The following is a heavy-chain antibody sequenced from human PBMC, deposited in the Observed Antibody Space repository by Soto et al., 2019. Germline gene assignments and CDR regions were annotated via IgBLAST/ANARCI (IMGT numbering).Heavy chain of an antibody. CDR3: ARDTYNSNYFSYVFDY. V-gene: IGHV3-30-3*01. J-gene: IGHJ4*02. D-gene: IGHD1-7*01. Sequence: GGSLRLSCAASGFTFSSYAMHWVRQAPGKGLEWVAVISYDGSNKYYADSVKGRFTISRDNSKNTLYLKMNSLRAEDTAVYYCARDTYNSNYFSYVFDYWGQGTLVTVSS. CDR2: ISYDGSNK. CDR1: GFTFSSYA.